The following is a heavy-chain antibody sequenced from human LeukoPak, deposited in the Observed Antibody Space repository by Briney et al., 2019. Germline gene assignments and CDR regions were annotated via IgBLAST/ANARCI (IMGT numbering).Heavy chain of an antibody. CDR1: GFTFSSYA. D-gene: IGHD2-15*01. V-gene: IGHV3-23*01. CDR3: AKAGAVVVVAAKYFDY. Sequence: GGSLRLSCAASGFTFSSYAMSWVRQAPGKGLEWVSAISGSGGSTYYADSVKGRFTISRDNPKNTLYLQMNSLRAEDTAVYYCAKAGAVVVVAAKYFDYWGQGTLVTVSS. J-gene: IGHJ4*02. CDR2: ISGSGGST.